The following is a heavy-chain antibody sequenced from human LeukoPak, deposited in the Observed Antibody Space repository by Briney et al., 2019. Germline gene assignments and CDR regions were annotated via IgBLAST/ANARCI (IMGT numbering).Heavy chain of an antibody. CDR2: IYYSGSI. D-gene: IGHD3-22*01. V-gene: IGHV4-59*01. J-gene: IGHJ4*02. CDR3: ARENPSGYYNRPIDY. CDR1: GASISSYY. Sequence: SETLSLICTVSGASISSYYWSWIRQPPGKGLEWIGDIYYSGSIKYNPSLKSRVTMSVDTSKNQFSLKLSSVTDADTAIYYCARENPSGYYNRPIDYWGQGTLVTVSS.